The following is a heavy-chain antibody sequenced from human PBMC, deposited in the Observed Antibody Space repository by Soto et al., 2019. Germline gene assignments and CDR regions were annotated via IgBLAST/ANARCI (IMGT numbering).Heavy chain of an antibody. D-gene: IGHD6-6*01. CDR3: ARDRARYSSSMLDAFDI. Sequence: QVQLVESGGGVAQPGRSLRLSCAASGFTLSSYAMPWVRQAPGKGLEWVAVISYDGSNKYYADSVKGRFTISRDNSKNTLYLQMNSLRAEDTAVYYCARDRARYSSSMLDAFDIWGQGTMVTVSS. CDR1: GFTLSSYA. CDR2: ISYDGSNK. J-gene: IGHJ3*02. V-gene: IGHV3-30-3*01.